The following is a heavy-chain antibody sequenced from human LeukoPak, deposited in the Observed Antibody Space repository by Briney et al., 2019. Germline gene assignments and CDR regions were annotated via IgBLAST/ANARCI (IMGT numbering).Heavy chain of an antibody. CDR3: AKDLTVGITILRGVRRDFNWFDS. CDR2: IRFDGSNK. CDR1: GFTFSSYG. V-gene: IGHV3-30*02. D-gene: IGHD3-10*01. J-gene: IGHJ5*01. Sequence: GGSLRLSCAASGFTFSSYGIHWVRQAPGKGLEWVAFIRFDGSNKYYSDSVKGRFTISRDNSKTTLYLQMNSLRAEDTAVYYCAKDLTVGITILRGVRRDFNWFDSWGQGTLVTVSS.